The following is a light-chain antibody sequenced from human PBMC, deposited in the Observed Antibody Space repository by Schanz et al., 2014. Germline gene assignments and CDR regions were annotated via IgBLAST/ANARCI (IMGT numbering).Light chain of an antibody. CDR3: LQNNTWPFT. CDR1: QSVSTTH. J-gene: IGKJ5*01. Sequence: EIVLTQSPGTLSLSPGERATLSCRASQSVSTTHLAWYQQRPGQAPRLLMSGVHDRASGIPDRFSGSGSETDFNLIISSLQSEDFAVYYCLQNNTWPFTFGQGTRLE. V-gene: IGKV3-20*01. CDR2: GVH.